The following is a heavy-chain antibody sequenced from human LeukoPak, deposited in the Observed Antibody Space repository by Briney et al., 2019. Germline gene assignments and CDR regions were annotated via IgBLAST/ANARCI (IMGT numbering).Heavy chain of an antibody. D-gene: IGHD3-22*01. Sequence: GESLKISCKVSGYSFPSYWITWVRQVPGKGLEWMGRIAPSDSYTNYNPSFEGHVTMSVEKSITTVYLQWSSLKASDTAMYYCVRQPPGVYDTTQTWFDPWGQGTLVTVSS. V-gene: IGHV5-10-1*01. CDR1: GYSFPSYW. CDR3: VRQPPGVYDTTQTWFDP. CDR2: IAPSDSYT. J-gene: IGHJ5*02.